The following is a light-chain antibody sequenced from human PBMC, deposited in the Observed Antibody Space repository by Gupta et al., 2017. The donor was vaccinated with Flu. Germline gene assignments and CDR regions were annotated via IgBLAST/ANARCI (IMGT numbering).Light chain of an antibody. J-gene: IGKJ5*01. CDR1: QSVSSN. CDR3: QQYNNWPHIT. Sequence: EIVMTQSPATLSVSPGERATLSCRASQSVSSNLAWYQQKPGQAPRPLIYGVSIRATGIPARVSGSGSGTEFTLTISSLQSEDFAVYFCQQYNNWPHITFGQGTRLEIK. V-gene: IGKV3-15*01. CDR2: GVS.